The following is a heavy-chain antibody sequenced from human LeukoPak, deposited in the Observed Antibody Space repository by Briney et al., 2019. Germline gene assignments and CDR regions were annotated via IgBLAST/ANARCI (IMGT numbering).Heavy chain of an antibody. CDR2: IIPILGIA. V-gene: IGHV1-69*02. CDR1: GGTFSSYT. J-gene: IGHJ4*02. Sequence: SVKVSCKASGGTFSSYTISWVRQAPGQALEWMGRIIPILGIANYAQKFQGRVTITANKSTSTAYMELRSLRSEATAVDYFSRVISQLWYFDYWGQGTLVTVSS. D-gene: IGHD1-1*01. CDR3: SRVISQLWYFDY.